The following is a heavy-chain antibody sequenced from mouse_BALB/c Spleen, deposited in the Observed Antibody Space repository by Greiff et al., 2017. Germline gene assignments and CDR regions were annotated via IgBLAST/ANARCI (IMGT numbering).Heavy chain of an antibody. V-gene: IGHV5-6-5*01. CDR1: GFTFSSYA. CDR2: ISSGGST. J-gene: IGHJ2*01. D-gene: IGHD1-1*01. Sequence: EVMLVESGGGLVQPGGSLKLSCAASGFTFSSYAMSWVRQTPEKRLEWVASISSGGSTYYPDSVKGRFTISRDNARNILYLQMSSLRSEDTAMYYCARGLDYYGSSPFDYWGQGTTLTVSS. CDR3: ARGLDYYGSSPFDY.